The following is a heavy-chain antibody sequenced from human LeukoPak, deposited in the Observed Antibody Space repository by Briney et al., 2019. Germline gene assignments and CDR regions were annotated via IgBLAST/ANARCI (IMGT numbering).Heavy chain of an antibody. Sequence: GGSLRLSCAASGFTFSDYWMSWVRQAPGKGLEWVANIKQDGSQKYYVDSVKGRFSISRDNAKNSLYLQMNSLRAEDTAVYYCAGNWNYQFDPWGQGTLVTVSS. V-gene: IGHV3-7*01. CDR2: IKQDGSQK. CDR3: AGNWNYQFDP. D-gene: IGHD1-7*01. J-gene: IGHJ5*02. CDR1: GFTFSDYW.